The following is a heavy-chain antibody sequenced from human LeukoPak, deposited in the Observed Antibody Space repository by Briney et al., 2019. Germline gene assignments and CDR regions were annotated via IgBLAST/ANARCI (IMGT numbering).Heavy chain of an antibody. V-gene: IGHV2-5*01. CDR2: IYWNDDK. D-gene: IGHD6-13*01. J-gene: IGHJ3*02. CDR1: GFSLTISGVG. CDR3: ARRYSSGWFGAFDM. Sequence: SGPTLVKPTQTLTLTCTFSGFSLTISGVGVGWIRQPPGKALEWLALIYWNDDKRYSPSLKSRLTITKDTSKNQVVLTMTNMDPMDTATYYCARRYSSGWFGAFDMWGQGTMVTVSP.